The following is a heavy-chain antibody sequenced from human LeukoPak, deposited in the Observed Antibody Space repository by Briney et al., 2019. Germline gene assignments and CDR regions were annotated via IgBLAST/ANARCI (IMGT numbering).Heavy chain of an antibody. CDR3: ARLHPYTRLLWFGEDGMDV. V-gene: IGHV1-2*02. CDR1: GYTFTGYY. CDR2: INPNSGGT. Sequence: ASVKVSCKASGYTFTGYYMHWVRQAPGQVLEWMGWINPNSGGTNYAQKFQGRVTMTRDTSISTAYMELGRLRSDDTAVYYCARLHPYTRLLWFGEDGMDVWGQGTTVTVSS. J-gene: IGHJ6*02. D-gene: IGHD3-10*01.